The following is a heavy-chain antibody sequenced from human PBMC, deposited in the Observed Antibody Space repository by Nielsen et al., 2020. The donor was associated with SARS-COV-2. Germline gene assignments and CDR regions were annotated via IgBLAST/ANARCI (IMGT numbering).Heavy chain of an antibody. Sequence: GESLKISCAASGFTFRSYWMSWVRLAPGERLEWVASIKQDGSEKYYVDSVKGRFTISRDNAKNSLYLQMNSLRAEDTALYYCATSGQVGYWGQGTLVTVSS. D-gene: IGHD6-19*01. CDR1: GFTFRSYW. J-gene: IGHJ4*02. CDR3: ATSGQVGY. V-gene: IGHV3-7*03. CDR2: IKQDGSEK.